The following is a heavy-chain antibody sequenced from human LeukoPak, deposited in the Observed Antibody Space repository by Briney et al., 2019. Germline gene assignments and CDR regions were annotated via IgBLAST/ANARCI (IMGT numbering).Heavy chain of an antibody. D-gene: IGHD3-9*01. CDR2: IYYSGST. J-gene: IGHJ4*02. Sequence: TSETLSLTCTVSGGSISSYYWSWIRQPPGKGLEWIGYIYYSGSTNYNPSLKSRVTISVDTSKNQFSLKLRSVTAADTAVYYCARVTGYMIEDYFDYWGQGILVTVSS. CDR1: GGSISSYY. CDR3: ARVTGYMIEDYFDY. V-gene: IGHV4-59*01.